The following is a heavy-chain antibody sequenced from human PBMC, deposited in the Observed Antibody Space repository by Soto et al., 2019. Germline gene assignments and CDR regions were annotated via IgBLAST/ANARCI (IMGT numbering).Heavy chain of an antibody. CDR1: GGSISSYY. CDR3: ARLVVPYGSGSYGDY. D-gene: IGHD3-10*01. Sequence: QVQLQESGPGLVKPSETLSLTCTVSGGSISSYYWSWIRQPPGKGLEWIGYIYYSGSTNYNPSLKSRVTISVDTSKNQFSLKLSSVTAADTAVYYCARLVVPYGSGSYGDYWGQGTLVTVSS. J-gene: IGHJ4*02. CDR2: IYYSGST. V-gene: IGHV4-59*08.